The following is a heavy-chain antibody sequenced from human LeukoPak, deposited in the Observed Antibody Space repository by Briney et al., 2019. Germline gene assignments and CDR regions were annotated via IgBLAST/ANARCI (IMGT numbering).Heavy chain of an antibody. Sequence: GGSLRLSCAAPGFTFTSYAMSWVGQAPGKGLEWVSTISGSGGSTYYADSVKGRFTISRDNSNNTLYLQMNSLTAEDKAIYYCAKNRDGYNFRLDFWGQGTLVTVSS. CDR1: GFTFTSYA. V-gene: IGHV3-23*01. J-gene: IGHJ4*02. CDR3: AKNRDGYNFRLDF. CDR2: ISGSGGST. D-gene: IGHD5-24*01.